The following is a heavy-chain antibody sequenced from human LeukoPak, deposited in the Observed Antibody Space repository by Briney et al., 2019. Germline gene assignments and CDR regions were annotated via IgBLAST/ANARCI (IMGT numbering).Heavy chain of an antibody. J-gene: IGHJ4*02. CDR3: ARQLWTLLYFDY. D-gene: IGHD5-18*01. CDR2: IYYSGST. CDR1: GGSISSYY. Sequence: SETLSLTCTVSGGSISSYYWSWIRQPPGKGLEWIGYIYYSGSTNYNPSLKSRVTISVDTSKNQFSLKLSSVTAADTAVYYCARQLWTLLYFDYWGQGTLVTVSS. V-gene: IGHV4-59*01.